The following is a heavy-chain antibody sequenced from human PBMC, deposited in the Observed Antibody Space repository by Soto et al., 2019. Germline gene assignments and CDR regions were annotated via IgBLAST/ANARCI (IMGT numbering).Heavy chain of an antibody. D-gene: IGHD4-17*01. J-gene: IGHJ4*02. Sequence: PGGPLRLSCAASGFTFSSYWMHWVSQAPGEGLVWVSRINSDGSSTVYADSVKGRFTISRDNAKNTLYLQMNSLRAEDTAVYYCAREIENDYGDYADESVSSTFDYWGQGTLVTVSS. V-gene: IGHV3-74*01. CDR3: AREIENDYGDYADESVSSTFDY. CDR1: GFTFSSYW. CDR2: INSDGSST.